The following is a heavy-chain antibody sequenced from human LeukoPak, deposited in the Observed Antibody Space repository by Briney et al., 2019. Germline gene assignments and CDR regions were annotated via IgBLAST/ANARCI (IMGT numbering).Heavy chain of an antibody. J-gene: IGHJ4*02. CDR3: ARGGSYFDY. Sequence: GESLKISCQGSGYSFTSYWITWVRQMPGKGLEWMGRIDPSDSDTNYSPSFQGQVTISGDKSISTVYLQWSSLKASDTAMYYYARGGSYFDYWGQGTLVTVSS. V-gene: IGHV5-10-1*01. CDR2: IDPSDSDT. CDR1: GYSFTSYW. D-gene: IGHD3-16*01.